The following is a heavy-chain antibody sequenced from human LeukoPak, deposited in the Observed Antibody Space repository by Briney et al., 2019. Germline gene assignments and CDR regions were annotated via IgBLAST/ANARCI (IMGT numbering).Heavy chain of an antibody. Sequence: GGSLRLSCAASGFTFSDYYMSWFRQAPGKGLEWVSYISSSGSTIYYADSVKGRFTISRDNAKNSLYLQMNSLRAEDTAVYYCARDALDYYYGSGSPLGEGSRMDVWGQGTTVTVSS. CDR1: GFTFSDYY. CDR2: ISSSGSTI. V-gene: IGHV3-11*01. J-gene: IGHJ6*02. D-gene: IGHD3-10*01. CDR3: ARDALDYYYGSGSPLGEGSRMDV.